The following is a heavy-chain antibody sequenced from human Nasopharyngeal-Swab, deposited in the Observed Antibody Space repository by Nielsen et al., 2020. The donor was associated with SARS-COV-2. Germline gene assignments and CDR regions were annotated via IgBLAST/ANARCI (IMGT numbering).Heavy chain of an antibody. J-gene: IGHJ3*02. CDR1: GGSVSSGSYY. V-gene: IGHV4-61*01. D-gene: IGHD2-2*01. Sequence: GSLRLSCTVSGGSVSSGSYYWSWIRQPPGKGLEWIGYIYYSGSTNYNPSLKSRVTISVDTSKNQFSLKLSSVTAADTAVYYCARAPRYCSSTSCRRGAFDIWGQGTMVTVSS. CDR2: IYYSGST. CDR3: ARAPRYCSSTSCRRGAFDI.